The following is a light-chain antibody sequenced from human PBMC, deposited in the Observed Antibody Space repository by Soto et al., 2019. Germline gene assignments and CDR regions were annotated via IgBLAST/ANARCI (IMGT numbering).Light chain of an antibody. CDR2: KVS. CDR3: TSSTSDSLYV. CDR1: SSDVGGNKY. V-gene: IGLV2-14*01. J-gene: IGLJ1*01. Sequence: QSALTQPASVSGSPGQSISISCNGTSSDVGGNKYVSWYQQYPGKVPKLLINKVSNRPSGVSNRFSGSKSGNTASLTISGLLAEDEADYFCTSSTSDSLYVFGTGTKLTVL.